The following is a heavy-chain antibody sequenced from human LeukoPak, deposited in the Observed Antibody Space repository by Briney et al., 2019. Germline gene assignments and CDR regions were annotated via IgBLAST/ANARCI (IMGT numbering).Heavy chain of an antibody. CDR1: GFTFSDYY. V-gene: IGHV3-11*01. D-gene: IGHD2-2*01. J-gene: IGHJ4*02. Sequence: VGSLRLSCAASGFTFSDYYMSWIRQAPGKGLEWVSYISSSGSTIYYADSVKGRFTISRDNAKNSLYLQMNSLRAEDTAVYYRAREGGYCSSTSCYFDYWGQGTLVTVSS. CDR3: AREGGYCSSTSCYFDY. CDR2: ISSSGSTI.